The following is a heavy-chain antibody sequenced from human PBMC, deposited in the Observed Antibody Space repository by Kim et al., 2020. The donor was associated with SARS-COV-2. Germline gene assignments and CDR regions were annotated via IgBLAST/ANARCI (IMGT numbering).Heavy chain of an antibody. CDR3: ARGGDSSGYYYVPDY. D-gene: IGHD3-22*01. CDR1: GGSISSGSYY. Sequence: SETLSLTCTVSGGSISSGSYYWSWIRQPAGKGLEWIGRIYTSGSTNYNPSLKSRVTISVDTSKNQFSLKLSSVTAADTAVYYCARGGDSSGYYYVPDYWGQGTLVTVSS. V-gene: IGHV4-61*02. J-gene: IGHJ4*02. CDR2: IYTSGST.